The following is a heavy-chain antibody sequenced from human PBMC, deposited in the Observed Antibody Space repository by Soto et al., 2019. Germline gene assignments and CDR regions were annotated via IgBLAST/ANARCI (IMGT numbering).Heavy chain of an antibody. CDR2: IIPIFGTA. CDR3: ARAPYYYGSGSYYPVATFYCYYGMDV. J-gene: IGHJ6*02. D-gene: IGHD3-10*01. CDR1: GGTFSSYA. V-gene: IGHV1-69*13. Sequence: GASVKVSCKASGGTFSSYAISWVRQAPGQGLEWMGGIIPIFGTANYAQKFQGRVTITADESTNTAYMELSSLRSEDTAVYYCARAPYYYGSGSYYPVATFYCYYGMDVWGQGTTVTVSS.